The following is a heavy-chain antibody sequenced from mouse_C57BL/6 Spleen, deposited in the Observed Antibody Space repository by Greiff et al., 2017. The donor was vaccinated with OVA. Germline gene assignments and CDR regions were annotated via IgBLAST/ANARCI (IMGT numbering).Heavy chain of an antibody. Sequence: VMLVESGAELVKPGASVKISCKASGYTFTDYYINWVKQRPGQGLEWIGKIGPGSGSTYYNEKFKGKATLTADKSSSTAYMQLSSLTSEDSVVYFCASPIYYGNYWYFDVWGTGTTVTVSS. D-gene: IGHD2-1*01. CDR1: GYTFTDYY. V-gene: IGHV1-77*01. CDR2: IGPGSGST. J-gene: IGHJ1*03. CDR3: ASPIYYGNYWYFDV.